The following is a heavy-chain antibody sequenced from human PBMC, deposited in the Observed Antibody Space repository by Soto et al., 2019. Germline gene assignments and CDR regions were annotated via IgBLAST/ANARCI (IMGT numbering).Heavy chain of an antibody. Sequence: QVQLVQSGAEVKKPGSSVKVSCKASGGTCSSYAISWVRQAPGQGLEWMGGIIPIFGTANYAQKFQGRVTITADESTSTAYMELSSQRSEDTAVYYCARGDYSNPYYYYYYGMDVWGQGTTVTVSS. CDR1: GGTCSSYA. V-gene: IGHV1-69*01. J-gene: IGHJ6*02. CDR3: ARGDYSNPYYYYYYGMDV. CDR2: IIPIFGTA. D-gene: IGHD4-4*01.